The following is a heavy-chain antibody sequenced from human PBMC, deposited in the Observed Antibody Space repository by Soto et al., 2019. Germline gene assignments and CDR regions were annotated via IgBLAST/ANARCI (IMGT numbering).Heavy chain of an antibody. CDR3: ARENMEYGGNRGWFDP. J-gene: IGHJ5*02. D-gene: IGHD7-27*01. V-gene: IGHV1-46*01. CDR2: INPSGGST. Sequence: ASVKVSCKASGYTFTSYYMHWVRQAPGQGLEWMGIINPSGGSTSYAQKFQGRVTMTRDTSTSTVYMELSSLRSEDTAVYYCARENMEYGGNRGWFDPWGQGTLVTVSS. CDR1: GYTFTSYY.